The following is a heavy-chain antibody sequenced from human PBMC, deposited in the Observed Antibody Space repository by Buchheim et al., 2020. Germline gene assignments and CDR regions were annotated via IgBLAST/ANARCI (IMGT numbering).Heavy chain of an antibody. CDR3: AKEAFSGSYIVDY. D-gene: IGHD1-26*01. Sequence: QLQLVESGGGVVQPGRSLRLSCAASGFTFSSYGMHWVRQAPGKGLEWVAVISYDGNNKYYADSVKGRFTISRDNSKNTLYLQMNSLGAEDTAVYYCAKEAFSGSYIVDYWGQGTL. CDR1: GFTFSSYG. V-gene: IGHV3-30*18. CDR2: ISYDGNNK. J-gene: IGHJ4*02.